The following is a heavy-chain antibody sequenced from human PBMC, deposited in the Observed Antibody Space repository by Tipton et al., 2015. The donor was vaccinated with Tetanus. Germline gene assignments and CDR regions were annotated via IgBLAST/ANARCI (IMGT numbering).Heavy chain of an antibody. J-gene: IGHJ4*02. CDR2: ASYSGSS. V-gene: IGHV4-61*08. CDR3: SRAGRGSGGTGSFY. D-gene: IGHD6-19*01. CDR1: GGSVNSGGYY. Sequence: TLSLTCTVSGGSVNSGGYYWSWIRQPPGKGLEWIGYASYSGSSNYNPSLKSRVIISIDASKNQFSLKLSSVAAADTAVYYCSRAGRGSGGTGSFYWGQGALVAVSS.